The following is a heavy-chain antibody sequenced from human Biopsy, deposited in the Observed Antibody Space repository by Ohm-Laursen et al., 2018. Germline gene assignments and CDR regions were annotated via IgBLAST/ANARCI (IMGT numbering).Heavy chain of an antibody. CDR3: ARALDYYDPYYYYAMDV. V-gene: IGHV4-34*01. Sequence: SETLSLTCAVYGGSFSGYYWTWIRQPPGKGLEWIGEINHRGSASYNPSLKSRITVLVDTSKNQFSLKLRSVSAADMAVYFCARALDYYDPYYYYAMDVWGQGTSVTVSS. J-gene: IGHJ6*02. CDR2: INHRGSA. D-gene: IGHD3-16*01. CDR1: GGSFSGYY.